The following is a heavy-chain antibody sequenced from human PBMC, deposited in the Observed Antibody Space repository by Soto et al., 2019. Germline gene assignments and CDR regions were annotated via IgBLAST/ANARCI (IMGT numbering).Heavy chain of an antibody. D-gene: IGHD6-13*01. CDR1: GFTFSNAW. Sequence: GGSLRLSCAASGFTFSNAWMSWVRQAPGKGLEWVGRIKSKTDGGTTDYAAPVKGRFTISRDDSKNTPYLQMNSLKTEDTAVYYCTTETAAAGKFDYWGQGTLVTVSS. CDR3: TTETAAAGKFDY. V-gene: IGHV3-15*01. J-gene: IGHJ4*02. CDR2: IKSKTDGGTT.